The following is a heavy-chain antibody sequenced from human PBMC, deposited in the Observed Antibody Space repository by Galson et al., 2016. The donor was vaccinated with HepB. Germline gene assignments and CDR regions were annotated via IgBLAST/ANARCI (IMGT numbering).Heavy chain of an antibody. J-gene: IGHJ6*02. CDR2: ISSTSSTI. Sequence: SLRLSCAASGFTFSSYTMNWVRQAPGKGLEWVSYISSTSSTIYYAHSVKGRFTLSRDNAKNALYLQMNSLRDEGTAVYYCASALSGSGSYWCMDVWGQGTTVTVSS. V-gene: IGHV3-48*02. CDR3: ASALSGSGSYWCMDV. CDR1: GFTFSSYT. D-gene: IGHD3-10*01.